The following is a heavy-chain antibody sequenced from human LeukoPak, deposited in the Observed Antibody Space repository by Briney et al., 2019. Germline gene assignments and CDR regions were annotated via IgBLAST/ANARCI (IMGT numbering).Heavy chain of an antibody. D-gene: IGHD3-10*01. V-gene: IGHV3-74*01. J-gene: IGHJ4*02. CDR2: INSDGRTT. CDR3: ARAGNYYFEY. Sequence: PGGTLRLSCAASGFTFRTYWMHWVRQTPGQELVWVSKINSDGRTTNYADSVKGRFTVSRDNAQNTLFLQMGSVGAEDTAVYYCARAGNYYFEYWGQGALVTVSS. CDR1: GFTFRTYW.